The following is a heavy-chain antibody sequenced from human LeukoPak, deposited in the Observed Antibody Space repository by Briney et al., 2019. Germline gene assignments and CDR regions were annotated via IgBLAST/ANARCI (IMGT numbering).Heavy chain of an antibody. V-gene: IGHV1-8*03. Sequence: ASVKVSCKASGYTFTSYDINWVRQATGQGLEWMGWMDPNSGNPGYAQKFQGRVAITRNTSISTAYMELSSLRSEDTAVYYCARGAHVLGYGDYGYWGQGTLVTVSS. D-gene: IGHD4-17*01. J-gene: IGHJ4*02. CDR1: GYTFTSYD. CDR2: MDPNSGNP. CDR3: ARGAHVLGYGDYGY.